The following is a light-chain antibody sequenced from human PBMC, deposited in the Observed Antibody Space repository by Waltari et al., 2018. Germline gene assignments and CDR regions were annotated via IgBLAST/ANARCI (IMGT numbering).Light chain of an antibody. CDR1: QSLLYSSNNRNY. J-gene: IGKJ4*01. CDR3: QQYYTTPLT. V-gene: IGKV4-1*01. CDR2: WAS. Sequence: DIVMTQSPDSLAVSPGDRATINCKYSQSLLYSSNNRNYVAWYQQKPSQPPKLLIYWASTRESGVPDRFSGSGSGTDFTLTISSLQAEDVAVYYCQQYYTTPLTFGGGTKVEIK.